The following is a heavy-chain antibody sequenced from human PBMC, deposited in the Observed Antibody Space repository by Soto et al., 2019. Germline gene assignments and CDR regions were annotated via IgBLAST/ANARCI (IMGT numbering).Heavy chain of an antibody. V-gene: IGHV4-34*01. CDR1: GGSFSGYY. CDR3: ARGIRGYIPRFDY. CDR2: INHSGST. Sequence: QVQLQQWGAGLLKPSETLSLTCAVYGGSFSGYYWSWIRQPPGKGLEWIGEINHSGSTNYNPSLKRRVXXPXDXXKNQCSLKLSSVTAAATAVYYCARGIRGYIPRFDYWGQGTLVTVSS. D-gene: IGHD5-18*01. J-gene: IGHJ4*02.